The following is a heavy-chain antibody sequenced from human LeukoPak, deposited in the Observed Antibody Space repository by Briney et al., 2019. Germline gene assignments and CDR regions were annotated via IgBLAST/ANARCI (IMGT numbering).Heavy chain of an antibody. J-gene: IGHJ4*02. CDR1: GFTFSSYA. CDR3: AKVIAVAGIAFDY. D-gene: IGHD6-19*01. CDR2: ISGSGGST. V-gene: IGHV3-23*01. Sequence: GGSPRLSCAASGFTFSSYAMSWVRQAPGKGLEWVSAISGSGGSTYYADSVKGRFTISRDNSKNTLYLQMNSLRAEDTAVYYCAKVIAVAGIAFDYWGQGTLVTVSS.